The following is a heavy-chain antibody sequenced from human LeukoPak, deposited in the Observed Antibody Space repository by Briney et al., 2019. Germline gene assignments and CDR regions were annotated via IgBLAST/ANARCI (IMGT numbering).Heavy chain of an antibody. D-gene: IGHD4-23*01. V-gene: IGHV3-21*01. CDR2: ISLSSSYI. Sequence: GGSLRLSCAASGFTFSSYRMNWVRQAPGQGLDWVSSISLSSSYIYYADSVKGRFTISRDNANNLLYLEMNSLRAEDTAVYYCARGPSTVTSDYWGQGTLVTVSS. CDR1: GFTFSSYR. J-gene: IGHJ4*02. CDR3: ARGPSTVTSDY.